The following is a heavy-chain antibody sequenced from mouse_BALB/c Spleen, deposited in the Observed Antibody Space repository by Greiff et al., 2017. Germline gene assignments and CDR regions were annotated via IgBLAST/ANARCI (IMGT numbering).Heavy chain of an antibody. D-gene: IGHD1-1*01. CDR2: IYPGNSDT. J-gene: IGHJ4*01. CDR3: TRCYYDGSSPYCSSLDY. Sequence: VQLQQSGTVLARPGASVKMSCKASGYTFTSYWMHWVKQRPGQGLEWIGAIYPGNSDTSYNQKFKGKAKLTAVTSTSTAYMELSSLTNEDSAVYYSTRCYYDGSSPYCSSLDYWGQGTSVTVSA. V-gene: IGHV1-5*01. CDR1: GYTFTSYW.